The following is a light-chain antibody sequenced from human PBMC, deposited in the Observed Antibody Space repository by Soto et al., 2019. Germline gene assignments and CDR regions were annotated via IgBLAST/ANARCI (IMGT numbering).Light chain of an antibody. V-gene: IGKV3-20*01. CDR3: QQYDNSPLT. CDR2: DAS. J-gene: IGKJ4*01. CDR1: QSVSSSY. Sequence: EIVMTQSPATLSVSPGERATLSCRASQSVSSSYLAWYQQKPGQAPRLLIYDASSRATGIPDRFSGSGSGTDFTLTISRLEPEDFAVYYCQQYDNSPLTFGGGTKVDIK.